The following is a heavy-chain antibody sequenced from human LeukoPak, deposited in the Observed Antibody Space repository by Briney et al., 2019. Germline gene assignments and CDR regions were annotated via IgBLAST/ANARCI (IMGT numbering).Heavy chain of an antibody. V-gene: IGHV3-30-3*01. J-gene: IGHJ4*02. Sequence: GGSVRLSCAASGFTFSSYAMQWVRQAPGKGLEWVAVISYDGSNKYYADSVKGRFTLSRDNSKNTLYLQMNSLRADDTAVYYCARVFMGYRDYYDSSGYYRTIDYWGQAALLTVSS. CDR3: ARVFMGYRDYYDSSGYYRTIDY. D-gene: IGHD3-22*01. CDR1: GFTFSSYA. CDR2: ISYDGSNK.